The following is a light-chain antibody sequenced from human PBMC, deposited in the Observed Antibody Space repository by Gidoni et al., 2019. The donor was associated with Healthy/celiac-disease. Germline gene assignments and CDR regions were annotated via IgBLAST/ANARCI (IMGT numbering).Light chain of an antibody. CDR2: YDS. CDR1: NIGSKS. V-gene: IGLV3-21*04. J-gene: IGLJ1*01. Sequence: SYLLTQPPPVSVAPGKTARITCGGNNIGSKSVHWYQQKPGQAPVLVIYYDSDRPSGIPERFSGSNSGNTATLTISRVEAGDEADYYCQVWDSSSDHYVFGTGTKVTVL. CDR3: QVWDSSSDHYV.